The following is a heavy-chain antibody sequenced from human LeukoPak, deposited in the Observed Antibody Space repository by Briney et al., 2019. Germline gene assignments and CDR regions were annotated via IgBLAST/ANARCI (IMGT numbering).Heavy chain of an antibody. J-gene: IGHJ4*02. CDR2: IYSGGTT. D-gene: IGHD3-10*01. Sequence: RGSLRLSCAASGFTVSSNYMSWVRQAPGKGLEWVSVIYSGGTTYYADSVRGRFTISRDNSKNMLYLQMNSLRAEDTAVYYCTRDSTYYGSGSYYYWGQGTLVTVSS. V-gene: IGHV3-53*01. CDR3: TRDSTYYGSGSYYY. CDR1: GFTVSSNY.